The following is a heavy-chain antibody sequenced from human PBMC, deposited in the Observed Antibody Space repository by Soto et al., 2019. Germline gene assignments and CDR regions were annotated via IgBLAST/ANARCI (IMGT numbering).Heavy chain of an antibody. J-gene: IGHJ4*02. CDR3: ARYLGPQLPGPSTRYFDY. CDR1: GYTFTSYG. CDR2: ISAYNGNT. Sequence: ASVKVSCKASGYTFTSYGISWVRQAPGQGLEWMGWISAYNGNTNYAQKLQGRVTMTTDTSTSTAYMELRSLRSDDTAVYYCARYLGPQLPGPSTRYFDYWGQGTLVTVSS. V-gene: IGHV1-18*01. D-gene: IGHD1-7*01.